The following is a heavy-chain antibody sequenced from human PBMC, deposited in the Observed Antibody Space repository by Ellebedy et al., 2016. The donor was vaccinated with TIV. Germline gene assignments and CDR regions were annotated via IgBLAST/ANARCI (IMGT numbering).Heavy chain of an antibody. Sequence: PGGSLRLSCAASGFTVSSNYMSWVRQAPGKGLEWVSVVYGDGSTYYADSVKGRFTISRDNSKNTLYLQMNSLRAEDTAVYYCARSYSGSSWNFVWGQGTTVTVSS. CDR1: GFTVSSNY. CDR3: ARSYSGSSWNFV. V-gene: IGHV3-66*01. CDR2: VYGDGST. D-gene: IGHD1-20*01. J-gene: IGHJ6*02.